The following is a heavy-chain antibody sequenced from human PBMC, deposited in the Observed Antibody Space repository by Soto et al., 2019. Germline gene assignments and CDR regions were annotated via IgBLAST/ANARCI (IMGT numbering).Heavy chain of an antibody. CDR2: ISSDGSEK. Sequence: QVQLVESGGGVVQPGRSLRLSCAASGLTFSNHGIHWVRQAPGKGLEWVAVISSDGSEKYHADSVKGRFTISRDNSKNTLYLQMNSLRTEDTAVYFCAKDRGHSSLWWEFAYWGQGTLVTVS. J-gene: IGHJ4*02. CDR3: AKDRGHSSLWWEFAY. CDR1: GLTFSNHG. D-gene: IGHD3-22*01. V-gene: IGHV3-30*18.